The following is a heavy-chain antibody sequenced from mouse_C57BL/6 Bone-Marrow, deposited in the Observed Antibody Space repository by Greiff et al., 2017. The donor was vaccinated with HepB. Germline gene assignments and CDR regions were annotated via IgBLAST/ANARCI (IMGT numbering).Heavy chain of an antibody. D-gene: IGHD1-1*01. Sequence: EVQLQQSGAELVRPGTSVKMSCKASGYTFTDYNMDWVKQSHGKSLEWIGDINPNNGGTIYNQKFKGKATLTVDKSSSTAYMELRSLTSEDTAVYYCARSFNYYGSPYWYFDVWGTGTTVTVSS. CDR3: ARSFNYYGSPYWYFDV. V-gene: IGHV1-18*01. CDR2: INPNNGGT. CDR1: GYTFTDYN. J-gene: IGHJ1*03.